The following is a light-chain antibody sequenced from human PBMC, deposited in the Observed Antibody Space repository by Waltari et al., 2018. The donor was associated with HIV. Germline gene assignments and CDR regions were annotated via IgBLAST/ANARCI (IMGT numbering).Light chain of an antibody. CDR2: RDT. J-gene: IGLJ2*01. CDR3: QVWDSSTVV. CDR1: NLGSKN. Sequence: SYELTQPLSVSVALGQTARIPCGGNNLGSKNMHWSQQKPGQAPVLVIYRDTNRPSGIPERFSGSNSGNTATLTINRAQAEDEADYYCQVWDSSTVVFGGGTKLTVL. V-gene: IGLV3-9*01.